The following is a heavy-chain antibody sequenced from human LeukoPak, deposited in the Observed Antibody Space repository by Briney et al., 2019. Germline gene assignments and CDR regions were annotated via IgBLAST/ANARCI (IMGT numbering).Heavy chain of an antibody. CDR2: IYRSGSS. Sequence: KSSETLSLTCTVSGYSISSGYYWGWIRQPPGKGLEWIGSIYRSGSSFDNPALKSRVTISADTSKNQFSLKLSSVTAADTAVYYCARHRSGWLQSSFDYWGQGTLVTASS. CDR3: ARHRSGWLQSSFDY. J-gene: IGHJ4*02. D-gene: IGHD5-24*01. CDR1: GYSISSGYY. V-gene: IGHV4-38-2*02.